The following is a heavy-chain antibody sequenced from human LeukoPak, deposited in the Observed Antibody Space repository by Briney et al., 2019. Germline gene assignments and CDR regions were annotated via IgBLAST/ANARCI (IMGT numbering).Heavy chain of an antibody. V-gene: IGHV4-34*01. CDR2: INHTGRT. CDR1: GGSFSEYY. J-gene: IGHJ4*02. D-gene: IGHD1-26*01. CDR3: ARHAFLSYYSPFDY. Sequence: SGTLSLTCAVYGGSFSEYYWTWLRQSPGKGLEGMGEINHTGRTNYNPSLKSRVTISADTSKNQFSLRLHSVTAADTSVYYCARHAFLSYYSPFDYGGQGSLVTVSS.